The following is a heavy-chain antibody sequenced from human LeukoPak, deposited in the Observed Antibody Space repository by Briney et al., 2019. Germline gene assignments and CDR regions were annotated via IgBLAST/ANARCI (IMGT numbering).Heavy chain of an antibody. CDR1: GGSISSYY. J-gene: IGHJ4*02. V-gene: IGHV4-59*08. Sequence: NASETLSLTCTVSGGSISSYYWSWIRQPPGKGLEWTGYIYYSGSTNYNPSLKSRVTISVDRSKSQFSLKVSSVTAADTAVYYCARHIAAAGRFDYWGQGTLVTVSS. CDR2: IYYSGST. D-gene: IGHD6-13*01. CDR3: ARHIAAAGRFDY.